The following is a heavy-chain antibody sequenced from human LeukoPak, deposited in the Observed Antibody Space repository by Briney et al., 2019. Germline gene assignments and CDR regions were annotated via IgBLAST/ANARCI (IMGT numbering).Heavy chain of an antibody. V-gene: IGHV3-23*01. CDR1: GFIFTNYA. Sequence: GGSLRPSCAASGFIFTNYAMNWVRQAPGKGLEWVSTIGANDNNTYYADSVKGRFPTSRDNSKSTLYLQMNSLRAEDTAVYYCAKSRASRGGDLNYWGQGTLVTVSS. J-gene: IGHJ4*02. CDR3: AKSRASRGGDLNY. D-gene: IGHD2-21*01. CDR2: IGANDNNT.